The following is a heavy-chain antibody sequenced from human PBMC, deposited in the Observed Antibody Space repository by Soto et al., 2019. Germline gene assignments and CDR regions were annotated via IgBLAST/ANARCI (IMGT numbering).Heavy chain of an antibody. CDR3: ARSAVLGVIIIPYFDY. CDR1: GGSISSSSYY. D-gene: IGHD3-10*01. CDR2: IYYSGST. J-gene: IGHJ4*02. V-gene: IGHV4-39*01. Sequence: SETLSLTCTVSGGSISSSSYYWGWIRQPPGKGLEWIGSIYYSGSTYYNPSLKSRVTISVDTSKNQFPLKLSSVTAADTAVYYCARSAVLGVIIIPYFDYWGQGTLVTVSS.